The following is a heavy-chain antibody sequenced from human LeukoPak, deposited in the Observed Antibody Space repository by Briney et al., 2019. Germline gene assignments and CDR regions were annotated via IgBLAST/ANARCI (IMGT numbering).Heavy chain of an antibody. J-gene: IGHJ4*02. Sequence: PGGSLRLYCAASEFTFSSHAMSWVRRAPGKGLEWVSAISDSGGSTYYADSVKGRFTVSRDNSKNPMYLQMNSLRAEDTAVYYCAKDRRACSSSSCYYRFDYWGQGTLVTASS. V-gene: IGHV3-23*01. CDR1: EFTFSSHA. CDR3: AKDRRACSSSSCYYRFDY. D-gene: IGHD2-2*01. CDR2: ISDSGGST.